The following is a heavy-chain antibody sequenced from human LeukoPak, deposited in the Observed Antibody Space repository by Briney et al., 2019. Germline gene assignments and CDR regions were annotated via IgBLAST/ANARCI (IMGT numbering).Heavy chain of an antibody. CDR2: IYYSGST. CDR3: ARVTPAGAWLGYFDY. CDR1: GGSISSSSYY. J-gene: IGHJ4*02. V-gene: IGHV4-39*07. Sequence: SETLSLTCTVSGGSISSSSYYWGWIRQPPGKGLEWIGSIYYSGSTYNNPSLKSRVTISLNTSKNQFSLKLSSVTAADTAVYYCARVTPAGAWLGYFDYWGQGTLVTVSS. D-gene: IGHD6-19*01.